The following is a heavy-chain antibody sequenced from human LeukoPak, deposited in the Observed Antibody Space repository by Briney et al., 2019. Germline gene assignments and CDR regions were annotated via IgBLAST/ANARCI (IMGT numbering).Heavy chain of an antibody. D-gene: IGHD6-13*01. CDR1: GGSISSYY. CDR2: IYYSGST. J-gene: IGHJ5*02. CDR3: AIRGAAGWFDP. V-gene: IGHV4-59*01. Sequence: PSETLSLTCTVSGGSISSYYWSWIRQPPGKGLEWIGYIYYSGSTNYSPSLKSRVTISVDTSKNQFSLKLSSVTAADTAVYYCAIRGAAGWFDPWGQGTLVTVSS.